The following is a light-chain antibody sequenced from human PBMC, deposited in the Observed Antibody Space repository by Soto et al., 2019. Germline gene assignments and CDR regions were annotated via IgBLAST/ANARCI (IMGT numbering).Light chain of an antibody. CDR2: AAT. J-gene: IGKJ4*01. CDR3: LQEYNYPLT. Sequence: AIQVTQSPSSLSASVGDRVTITCRASQAIRNDLDWYQQKPGKAPILLIYAATHLQTGVPSRFSGSGSGTDFTLTISSLQPEDFATYYCLQEYNYPLTFAGGTKVDIK. V-gene: IGKV1-6*01. CDR1: QAIRND.